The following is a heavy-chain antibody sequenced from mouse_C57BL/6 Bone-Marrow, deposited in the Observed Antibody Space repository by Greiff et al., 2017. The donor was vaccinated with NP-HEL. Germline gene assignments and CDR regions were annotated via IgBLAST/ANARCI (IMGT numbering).Heavy chain of an antibody. CDR1: GFSFNTYA. CDR3: VRHASLYDYDEAWFAY. Sequence: EVKLVESGGGLVQPKGSLKLSCAASGFSFNTYAMNWVRQAPGKGLEWVARIRSKSNNYATYYADSVKDRFTISRDDSESMLYLQMNNLKTEDTAMYYCVRHASLYDYDEAWFAYWGQGTLVTVSA. J-gene: IGHJ3*01. D-gene: IGHD2-4*01. V-gene: IGHV10-1*01. CDR2: IRSKSNNYAT.